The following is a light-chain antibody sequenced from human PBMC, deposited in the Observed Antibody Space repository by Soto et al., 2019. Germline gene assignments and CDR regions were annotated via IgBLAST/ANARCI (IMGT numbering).Light chain of an antibody. CDR3: SSYAGSNNVGV. CDR1: SSDVGGYNY. J-gene: IGLJ2*01. V-gene: IGLV2-8*01. CDR2: EVS. Sequence: QSVLTQPPSASGSPGQSVTISCTGTSSDVGGYNYVSWYQQHPGKAPKLMIYEVSKRPSGVPDRFSGSKSGNTASLTVSGLQAEDEADYYRSSYAGSNNVGVFGGGTKLTVL.